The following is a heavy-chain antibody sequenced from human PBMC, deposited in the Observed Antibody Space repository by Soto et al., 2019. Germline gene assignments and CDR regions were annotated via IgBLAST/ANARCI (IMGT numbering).Heavy chain of an antibody. J-gene: IGHJ4*02. CDR2: ISGSGGST. CDR3: AKGSGLGGY. D-gene: IGHD3-16*01. CDR1: GSPFSSYP. V-gene: IGHV3-23*01. Sequence: EVQLLESGGGLVQPGGPLGPPGAASGSPFSSYPMSGAGQAQGKGLGGAAAISGSGGSTYYADSVKGRFTISRDNSKNTLYLQMNSLRAEDTAVYYCAKGSGLGGYWGQGTLVTVSS.